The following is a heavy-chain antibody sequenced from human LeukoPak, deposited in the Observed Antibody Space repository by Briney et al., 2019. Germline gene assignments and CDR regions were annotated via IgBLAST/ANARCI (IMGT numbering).Heavy chain of an antibody. D-gene: IGHD3-9*01. V-gene: IGHV4-59*12. CDR2: IYHRGST. CDR1: GGSISSYY. CDR3: ARGVLRYYDAFDI. Sequence: SETPSLTCTVSGGSISSYYWSWIRQPPGKGLEWIGYIYHRGSTYYNPSLKSRVTISVDRSKNQFSLKLSSVTAADTAVYYCARGVLRYYDAFDIWGQGTMVTVSS. J-gene: IGHJ3*02.